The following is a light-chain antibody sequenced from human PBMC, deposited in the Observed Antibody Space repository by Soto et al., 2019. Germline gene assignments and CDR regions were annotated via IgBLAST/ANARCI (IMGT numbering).Light chain of an antibody. J-gene: IGKJ1*01. CDR1: QSVSSSH. V-gene: IGKV3-20*01. Sequence: LVLTQSPGTLSLSPGERATLSCRASQSVSSSHLAWYQQKPGQAPRLLIYAASTRATGVPDRFSGSGSGTDFTLTISRLEPEDFAVYYCQQYAITPKTFGQGTKVDIK. CDR3: QQYAITPKT. CDR2: AAS.